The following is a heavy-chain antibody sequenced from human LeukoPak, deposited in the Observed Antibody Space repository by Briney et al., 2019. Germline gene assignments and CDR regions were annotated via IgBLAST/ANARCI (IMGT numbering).Heavy chain of an antibody. CDR2: IYISGSA. Sequence: SETLSLTCIVSGGSISSGSYYWSWIRQPAGKGLEWIGRIYISGSASYNPSLKSRVTFSVDTSKNQFSLKLTSVTAADTAVYYCARVYDFWSGYFYYYYMDVWGKGTTVTVSS. CDR1: GGSISSGSYY. D-gene: IGHD3-3*01. V-gene: IGHV4-61*02. J-gene: IGHJ6*03. CDR3: ARVYDFWSGYFYYYYMDV.